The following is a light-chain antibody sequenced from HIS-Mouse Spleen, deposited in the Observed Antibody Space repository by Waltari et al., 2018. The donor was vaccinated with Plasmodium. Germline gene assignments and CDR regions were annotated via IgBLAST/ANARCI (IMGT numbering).Light chain of an antibody. J-gene: IGLJ3*02. Sequence: SYELTQPSSVSVSRGQTARITCSGDVLAKNYARWVQQKPGQAPVLVIYKDSERPSGIPERFSGSSSGTTVTLTISGAQVEDEADYYCYSAADNNWVFGGGTKLTVL. CDR2: KDS. CDR1: VLAKNY. V-gene: IGLV3-27*01. CDR3: YSAADNNWV.